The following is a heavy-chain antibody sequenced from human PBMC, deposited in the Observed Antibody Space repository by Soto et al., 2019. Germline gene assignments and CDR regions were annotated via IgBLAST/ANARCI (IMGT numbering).Heavy chain of an antibody. D-gene: IGHD3-10*01. V-gene: IGHV3-9*01. CDR1: GFTFDDYG. Sequence: SLRLSCGASGFTFDDYGMHWVRQAPGKGLEWVSSISWNSGRIGYADSVKGRFTISRDNVKNSLYLKMNSLRAEDTALYYCARSGEFSASDYFGFWGQGTLVTVSS. CDR2: ISWNSGRI. CDR3: ARSGEFSASDYFGF. J-gene: IGHJ4*02.